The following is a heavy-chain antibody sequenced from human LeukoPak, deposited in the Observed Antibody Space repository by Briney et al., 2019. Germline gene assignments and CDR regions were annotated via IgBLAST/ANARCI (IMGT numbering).Heavy chain of an antibody. V-gene: IGHV3-23*01. CDR3: AKGSDWRYCSGIGRQLYFFDY. Sequence: GGSLRLSCAASGFTFSTNYMSWVRQAPGKGLEWVSTISGSGGATYYADSVKGRFTISRDNSKNTLYLQMNTLRAEDTAVYYCAKGSDWRYCSGIGRQLYFFDYWGQGTLVTVSS. D-gene: IGHD2-15*01. CDR1: GFTFSTNY. CDR2: ISGSGGAT. J-gene: IGHJ4*02.